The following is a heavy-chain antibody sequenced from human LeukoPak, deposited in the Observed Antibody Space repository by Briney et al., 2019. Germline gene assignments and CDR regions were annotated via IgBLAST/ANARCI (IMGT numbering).Heavy chain of an antibody. Sequence: KSSETLSLTCTVSGGSISSSSYYWGWIRQPPVKGLEWIGSIYYSGSTYYNPSLKSRVTISVDTSKNQFSLKLSSVTAADTAVYYCARDNGYHDSSGYYWVGDLTPWGQGTLVTVSS. CDR2: IYYSGST. D-gene: IGHD3-22*01. J-gene: IGHJ5*02. CDR1: GGSISSSSYY. CDR3: ARDNGYHDSSGYYWVGDLTP. V-gene: IGHV4-39*07.